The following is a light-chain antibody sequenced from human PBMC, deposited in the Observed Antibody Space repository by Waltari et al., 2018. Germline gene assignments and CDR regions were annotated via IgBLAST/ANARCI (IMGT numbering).Light chain of an antibody. V-gene: IGKV1-5*03. CDR3: QQYSSFST. J-gene: IGKJ2*01. CDR2: MAS. CDR1: QNVGTW. Sequence: DIQMTQSPSTLSASVGDRVTISCRASQNVGTWLAWYQQKPGKAPKLMIYMASSLESGVPSRFSGSGSGTEFTLTISSLQPDDFVTYYCQQYSSFSTFGQGTKV.